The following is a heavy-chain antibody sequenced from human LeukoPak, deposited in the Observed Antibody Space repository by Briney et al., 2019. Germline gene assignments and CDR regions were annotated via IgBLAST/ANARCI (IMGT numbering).Heavy chain of an antibody. CDR2: IRYDGTNK. D-gene: IGHD6-19*01. V-gene: IGHV3-30*02. CDR1: GIIFSSYG. J-gene: IGHJ4*02. CDR3: AKVGSGWYGVDY. Sequence: GGSLRLSCAVSGIIFSSYGIHWVRQAPGKGLAWVAFIRYDGTNKYYADSVKGRFTISRDNSKNTLYLQMNSLRAEDTAVYYCAKVGSGWYGVDYWGQGTLVTVSS.